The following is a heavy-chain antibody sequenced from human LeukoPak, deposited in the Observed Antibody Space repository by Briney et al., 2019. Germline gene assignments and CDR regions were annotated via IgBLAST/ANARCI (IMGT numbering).Heavy chain of an antibody. D-gene: IGHD4/OR15-4a*01. CDR3: ARETRGAFDY. CDR2: IKNGGSTI. V-gene: IGHV3-48*03. CDR1: GFTFSSYQ. J-gene: IGHJ4*02. Sequence: GGSLRLSCAGSGFTFSSYQMHWVRQAPGKGLEWVSYIKNGGSTIFYADSVKGRFTISRDDAKKSLYLQMNTLRAEDTAVYYCARETRGAFDYWGQGTLVTVSS.